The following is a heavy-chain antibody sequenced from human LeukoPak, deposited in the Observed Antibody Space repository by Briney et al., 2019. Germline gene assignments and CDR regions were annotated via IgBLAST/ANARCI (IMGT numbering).Heavy chain of an antibody. CDR1: GGSISSYY. J-gene: IGHJ4*02. D-gene: IGHD3-9*01. V-gene: IGHV4-59*01. CDR3: ARESHYYDILPGNGYSFDS. CDR2: IYYSGST. Sequence: PSETLSLTCTVSGGSISSYYWSWIRQPPGKGLEWIGYIYYSGSTNYNPSLKSRVTISVDTSKNQFSLKLSSVTAADTAVYYCARESHYYDILPGNGYSFDSWAREPWSPSPQ.